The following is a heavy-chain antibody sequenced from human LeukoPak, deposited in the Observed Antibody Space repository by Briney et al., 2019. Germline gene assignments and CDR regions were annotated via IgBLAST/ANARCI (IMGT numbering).Heavy chain of an antibody. CDR2: ISGSGGST. J-gene: IGHJ3*02. Sequence: GGSLRLSCAAAGFTFSSYAMSWVRQAPGKGLEWVSAISGSGGSTYCADSVKGRFTISRDNSKNTLYLQMNSLRAEDTAVYYCARTAVAGHDAFDIWGQGTMVTVSS. CDR3: ARTAVAGHDAFDI. V-gene: IGHV3-23*01. CDR1: GFTFSSYA. D-gene: IGHD6-19*01.